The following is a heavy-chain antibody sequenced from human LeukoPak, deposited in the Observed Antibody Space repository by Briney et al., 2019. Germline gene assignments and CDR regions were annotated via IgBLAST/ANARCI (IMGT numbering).Heavy chain of an antibody. D-gene: IGHD2/OR15-2a*01. V-gene: IGHV3-7*01. J-gene: IGHJ4*02. CDR3: VRDWAPASMQAAPFDC. CDR1: GFGFSNFC. CDR2: IKEDGSLK. Sequence: PGGSLRLSCAASGFGFSNFCMSWVRQAPGKGPEWVANIKEDGSLKNYVDSVEGRFTVSRDNAKNTLYLQMNSLRLEDTAVYYCVRDWAPASMQAAPFDCWGQGTLVTVSS.